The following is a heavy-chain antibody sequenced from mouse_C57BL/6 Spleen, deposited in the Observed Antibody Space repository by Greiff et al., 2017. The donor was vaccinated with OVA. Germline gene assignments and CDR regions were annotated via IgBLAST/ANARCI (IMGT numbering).Heavy chain of an antibody. V-gene: IGHV8-8*01. Sequence: QVTLKECGPGILQPSQTLSLTCSFSGFSLSTFGMGVVWIRPPSGLGLEWLVHIWWDDDKYYNPALKSRLTISNDTSKNQVFHKIANVDTADTATYYCARIYDDDWFAYWGQGTLVTVSA. CDR2: IWWDDDK. D-gene: IGHD2-4*01. CDR3: ARIYDDDWFAY. J-gene: IGHJ3*01. CDR1: GFSLSTFGMG.